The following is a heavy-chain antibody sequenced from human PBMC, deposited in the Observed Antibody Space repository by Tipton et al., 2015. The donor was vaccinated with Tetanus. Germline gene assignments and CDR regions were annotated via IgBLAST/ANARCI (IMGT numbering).Heavy chain of an antibody. V-gene: IGHV3-23*01. CDR3: AKDAPGGDASDTLFEH. J-gene: IGHJ1*01. Sequence: SLRLSCAASGFIFSNYAMSWVRQAPGKGLEWVSTTSGSGRSSYYADSVKGRFTVSRDKSRNTLYLQMNSLRAEDTAVYYCAKDAPGGDASDTLFEHWGQGTLVTVTS. CDR1: GFIFSNYA. D-gene: IGHD3-16*01. CDR2: TSGSGRSS.